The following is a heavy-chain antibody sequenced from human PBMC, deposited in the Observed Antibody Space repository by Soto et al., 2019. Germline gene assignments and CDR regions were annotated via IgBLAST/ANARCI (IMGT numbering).Heavy chain of an antibody. CDR3: ARTARVPDF. Sequence: PSETLSLTCTVSGGSISSSNYYWGWIRQPPGKGLECLGSIYYSGSTNYNPSLRSRVTISIDTAKNQFSLKLSSVTAADTAIYYCARTARVPDFWGPGILVTVSS. D-gene: IGHD2-2*01. V-gene: IGHV4-39*07. J-gene: IGHJ4*02. CDR1: GGSISSSNYY. CDR2: IYYSGST.